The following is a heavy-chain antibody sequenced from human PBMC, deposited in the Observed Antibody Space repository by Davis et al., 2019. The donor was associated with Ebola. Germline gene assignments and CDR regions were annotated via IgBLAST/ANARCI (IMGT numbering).Heavy chain of an antibody. CDR2: INPNSGGT. J-gene: IGHJ4*02. Sequence: ASVKVSCKASGYTFTGYYMHWVRQAPGQGLEWMGWINPNSGGTNYAQKFQGWVTMTRDTSISTAYMELRSLRSDDTAVYYCARTVRYGDYPFDYWGQGTLVTVSS. CDR1: GYTFTGYY. D-gene: IGHD4-17*01. CDR3: ARTVRYGDYPFDY. V-gene: IGHV1-2*04.